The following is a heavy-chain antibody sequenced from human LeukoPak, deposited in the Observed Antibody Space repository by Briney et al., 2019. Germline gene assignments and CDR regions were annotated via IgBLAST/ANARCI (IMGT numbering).Heavy chain of an antibody. D-gene: IGHD4-17*01. CDR3: ATPETDYGNDAFDI. J-gene: IGHJ3*02. CDR2: FDPEDGET. CDR1: GYTLTELS. V-gene: IGHV1-24*01. Sequence: GASVKVSCKVSGYTLTELSMHWVRQAPGKGLEWMGGFDPEDGETIYAQKFQGRVTVTEDTSTDTACMELSSLRSGDTAVYYCATPETDYGNDAFDIWGQGTMVTVSS.